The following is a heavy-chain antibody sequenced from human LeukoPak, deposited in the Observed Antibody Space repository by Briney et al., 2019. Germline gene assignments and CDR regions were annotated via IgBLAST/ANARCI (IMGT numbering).Heavy chain of an antibody. J-gene: IGHJ5*02. CDR3: ARRDKAGYCGGDCPATRFDP. V-gene: IGHV4-34*01. Sequence: SETLSLTCAVYGGPFSGYYWSWIRQPPGKGLEWIGEINHSGSTNYNPSLKSRVTISVDTSKNQFSLKLSSVTAADTAVYYCARRDKAGYCGGDCPATRFDPWGQGTLVTVSS. CDR1: GGPFSGYY. CDR2: INHSGST. D-gene: IGHD2-21*01.